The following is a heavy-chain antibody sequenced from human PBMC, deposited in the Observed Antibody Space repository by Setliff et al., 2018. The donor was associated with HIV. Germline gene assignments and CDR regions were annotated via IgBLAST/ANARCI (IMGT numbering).Heavy chain of an antibody. D-gene: IGHD6-13*01. CDR2: IYQSGST. CDR3: ARHRDPPGSRWIYYYYYMDL. V-gene: IGHV4-39*01. Sequence: PSETLSFTCAVYGASISDSNSYWGWIRQPPGKRLEWLGSIYQSGSTSYNPSLSSRLTISVDTSKNQVSLRLSSVTAADTGVYCARHRDPPGSRWIYYYYYMDLWGEGTTVTVSS. J-gene: IGHJ6*03. CDR1: GASISDSNSY.